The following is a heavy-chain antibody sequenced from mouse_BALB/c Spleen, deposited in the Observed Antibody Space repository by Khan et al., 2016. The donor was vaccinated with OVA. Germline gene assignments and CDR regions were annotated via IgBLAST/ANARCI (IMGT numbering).Heavy chain of an antibody. D-gene: IGHD1-1*01. V-gene: IGHV14-3*02. CDR3: ALPSSDPGSFDV. Sequence: VQLKESGAELVKPGASVKLSCTASGFTIKDNYIHWVKQRPEQGLERIGRIQPANGNTKYDPKFQGKATITADTSSNTAFLQVSSLTSEDSAVYYCALPSSDPGSFDVWGAGTTVTVSS. J-gene: IGHJ1*01. CDR2: IQPANGNT. CDR1: GFTIKDNY.